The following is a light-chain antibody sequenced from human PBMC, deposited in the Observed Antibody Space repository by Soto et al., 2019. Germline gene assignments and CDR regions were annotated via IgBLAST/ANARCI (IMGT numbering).Light chain of an antibody. J-gene: IGLJ2*01. CDR1: SSDVGGYNY. Sequence: QSALTQPASVSGSPGQSITISCTGTSSDVGGYNYVSWYQQHPGEVPKLMIYDVSSRPSGVSNRFSGSKSGNTASLTISGLQAEDEADYYGCSYASSSTHLLSGGGTKVTVL. CDR2: DVS. V-gene: IGLV2-14*03. CDR3: CSYASSSTHLL.